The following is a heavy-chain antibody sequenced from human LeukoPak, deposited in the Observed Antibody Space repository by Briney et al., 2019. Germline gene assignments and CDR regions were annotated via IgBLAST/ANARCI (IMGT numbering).Heavy chain of an antibody. D-gene: IGHD3-22*01. V-gene: IGHV3-21*01. Sequence: GGPLSLSCAASGFTFSSYSMNWDRQAPGKGLEWVSSISRSSSDIYYADSVKGRSTISRDNHNNSLDLQMNSLRGEDTAVYYCARNLFRDPDYYDSSGSTHDTWGQGTLVTVSS. CDR1: GFTFSSYS. CDR2: ISRSSSDI. CDR3: ARNLFRDPDYYDSSGSTHDT. J-gene: IGHJ5*02.